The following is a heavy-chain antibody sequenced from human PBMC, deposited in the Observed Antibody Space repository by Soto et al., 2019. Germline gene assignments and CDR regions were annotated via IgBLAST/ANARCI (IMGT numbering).Heavy chain of an antibody. CDR3: ARVRRFVGMDV. D-gene: IGHD2-21*01. CDR2: IYYSGST. V-gene: IGHV4-59*01. J-gene: IGHJ6*04. Sequence: SETLSLTCTVSGGSISSYYWSWIRQPPGKGLEWIGYIYYSGSTNYNPSLKSRVTISVDTSKNQFSLKLSSVTAADTAVYYCARVRRFVGMDVWGKETTVTVSS. CDR1: GGSISSYY.